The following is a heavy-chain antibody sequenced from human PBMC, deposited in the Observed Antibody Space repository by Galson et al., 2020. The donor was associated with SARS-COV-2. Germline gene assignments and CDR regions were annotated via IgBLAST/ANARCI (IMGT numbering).Heavy chain of an antibody. D-gene: IGHD1-26*01. CDR3: ARHGEESYSSRGYFDY. CDR2: IYYSGST. Sequence: SETLSLTCTVSGGSISSTNYYWGWIRQPPGKGLEWIGSIYYSGSTYYNPSLKSRVTISVDTSKNQFSLKLSSVTAADTAVYYCARHGEESYSSRGYFDYGGQGTLVTVSS. V-gene: IGHV4-39*01. J-gene: IGHJ4*02. CDR1: GGSISSTNYY.